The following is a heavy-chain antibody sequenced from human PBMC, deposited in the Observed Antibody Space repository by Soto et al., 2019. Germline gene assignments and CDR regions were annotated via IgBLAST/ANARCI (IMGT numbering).Heavy chain of an antibody. CDR1: GYTFTSYA. V-gene: IGHV1-3*01. D-gene: IGHD3-3*01. J-gene: IGHJ6*02. CDR3: ARDTPYYDFWSGYYKPHNYYYYGMDV. Sequence: QVQLVQSGAEVKKPGASVKVSCKASGYTFTSYAMHWVRQAPGQRLEWMGWINAGNGNTKYSQKFQGRVTITRDTSASTAYMELSSLRSEDTAVYYCARDTPYYDFWSGYYKPHNYYYYGMDVWGQGTTVTVSS. CDR2: INAGNGNT.